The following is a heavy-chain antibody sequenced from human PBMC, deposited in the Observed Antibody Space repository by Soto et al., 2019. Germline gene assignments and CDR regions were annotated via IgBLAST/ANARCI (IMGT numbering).Heavy chain of an antibody. D-gene: IGHD1-1*01. Sequence: QVQLVESGGGVVQPGRSLRLSCAASGFSFRSHAMHWVRQAPGKGLEWVAVISYDGSNKVYADSVKGRFTISRDNSKNTLYLQINSLRGEDMAVYYCARDPGSRAGMDVWGQGTTVTVSS. CDR3: ARDPGSRAGMDV. CDR1: GFSFRSHA. CDR2: ISYDGSNK. V-gene: IGHV3-30-3*01. J-gene: IGHJ6*02.